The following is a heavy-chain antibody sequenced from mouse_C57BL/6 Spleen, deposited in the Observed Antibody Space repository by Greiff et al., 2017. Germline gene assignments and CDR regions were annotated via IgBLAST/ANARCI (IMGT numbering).Heavy chain of an antibody. CDR2: IHPNRGST. J-gene: IGHJ4*01. CDR1: GYTFTSYW. CDR3: ARGPLITTVVATGAMDY. Sequence: QVQLQQSGAELVKPGASVKLSCKASGYTFTSYWMHWVKPRPGQGLAWIGMIHPNRGSTNYNEKFKSKATLTVDKSSSTAYMQLSSLTSEDSAVYYCARGPLITTVVATGAMDYWGQGTSVTVSS. D-gene: IGHD1-1*01. V-gene: IGHV1-64*01.